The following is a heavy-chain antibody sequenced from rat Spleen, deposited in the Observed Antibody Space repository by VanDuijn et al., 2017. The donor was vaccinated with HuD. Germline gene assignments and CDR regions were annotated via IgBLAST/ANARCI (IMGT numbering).Heavy chain of an antibody. Sequence: EVQLVESGGGLVQPGRALKLSCAASGFTFNNYGVAWVRQAPTQGLEWVAAISYDGFTTYFRDSGRGRFTLSSDKAKTTLYLHMYSLCSEDTATYFGTRHDYPGVTTNGFAYWGQGTLVTVSS. CDR1: GFTFNNYG. V-gene: IGHV5-29*01. CDR3: TRHDYPGVTTNGFAY. D-gene: IGHD1-4*01. J-gene: IGHJ3*01. CDR2: ISYDGFTT.